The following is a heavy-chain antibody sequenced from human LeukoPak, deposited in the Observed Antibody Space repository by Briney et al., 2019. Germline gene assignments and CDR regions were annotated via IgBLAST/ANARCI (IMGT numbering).Heavy chain of an antibody. CDR3: ARVDRNYYGSGSPLDY. CDR1: GYTFTSYY. CDR2: ISPSGGST. D-gene: IGHD3-10*01. J-gene: IGHJ4*02. V-gene: IGHV1-46*03. Sequence: ASVKVSCKASGYTFTSYYMHWVRQAPGQGLEWMGIISPSGGSTSYAQKFQGRVTMTRDTSTSTVYMELSSLRSEDTAVYYCARVDRNYYGSGSPLDYWGQGTLVTVSS.